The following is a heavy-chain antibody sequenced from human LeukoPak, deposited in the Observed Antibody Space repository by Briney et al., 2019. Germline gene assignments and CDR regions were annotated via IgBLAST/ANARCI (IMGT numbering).Heavy chain of an antibody. CDR3: AKDGGTDWYSYGRLDY. J-gene: IGHJ4*02. CDR1: GFTFSSYG. Sequence: GGSLRLSCAASGFTFSSYGMHWVRQAPGKGLEWVAVIWYDGSNKYYADSVKGRFTISRDNSKNTLYLQMNSLRAEDTAVYYCAKDGGTDWYSYGRLDYWGQGTLVTVSS. D-gene: IGHD5-18*01. CDR2: IWYDGSNK. V-gene: IGHV3-30*02.